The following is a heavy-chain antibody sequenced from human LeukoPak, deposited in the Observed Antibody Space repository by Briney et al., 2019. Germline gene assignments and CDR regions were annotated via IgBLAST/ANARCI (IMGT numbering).Heavy chain of an antibody. CDR2: IRSKANSYAT. J-gene: IGHJ4*02. D-gene: IGHD3-22*01. V-gene: IGHV3-73*01. CDR1: GFTFSGSA. CDR3: TSLYYDSSGYYAKVFDY. Sequence: GGSLRLSCAASGFTFSGSAMHWVRQASGKGLEWVGRIRSKANSYATAYAASVKGRFTISRDDSKSTAYLQMNSLKTEDTAVYYCTSLYYDSSGYYAKVFDYWGQGTLVTVSS.